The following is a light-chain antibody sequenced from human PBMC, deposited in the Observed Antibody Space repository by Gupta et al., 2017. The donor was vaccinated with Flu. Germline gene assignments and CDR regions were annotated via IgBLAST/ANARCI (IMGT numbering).Light chain of an antibody. CDR2: LNSNGSH. V-gene: IGLV4-69*01. CDR3: QPVATGIPRV. J-gene: IGLJ2*01. CDR1: SWRSRSG. Sequence: CTRSSWRSRSGSGWYDKQLEKSSTYLMKLNSNGSHRKGDGIPDRLSGSSDGAAGSLTSCSLEAEDEGEYYCQPVATGIPRVFGGGTKLTVL.